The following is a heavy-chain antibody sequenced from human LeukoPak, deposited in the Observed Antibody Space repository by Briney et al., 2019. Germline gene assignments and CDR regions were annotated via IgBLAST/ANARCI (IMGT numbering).Heavy chain of an antibody. CDR3: ARLGLVAVAGTPYYYYYMDV. J-gene: IGHJ6*03. Sequence: GASVKVSCKASGYTFTSYGISWVRQAPGQGLEWMGWINFYNGNIDYAQKLQGRVTMTTDTSTSTAYMELRSLRSDDTAVYYCARLGLVAVAGTPYYYYYMDVWGKGTTVTVSS. V-gene: IGHV1-18*01. D-gene: IGHD6-19*01. CDR1: GYTFTSYG. CDR2: INFYNGNI.